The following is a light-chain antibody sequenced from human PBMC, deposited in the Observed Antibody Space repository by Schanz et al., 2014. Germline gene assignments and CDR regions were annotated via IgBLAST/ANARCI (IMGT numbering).Light chain of an antibody. CDR2: GGS. CDR3: CSYAGSSTWV. Sequence: QSALTQPASVSASPGQSITISCTGTNTDVGSTYLVSWYQQHPGEAPKLLILGGSIRPSGISDRFSGSKSGNTASLTISGLQAEDEADYYCCSYAGSSTWVFGGGTKLTVL. V-gene: IGLV2-23*01. J-gene: IGLJ3*02. CDR1: NTDVGSTYL.